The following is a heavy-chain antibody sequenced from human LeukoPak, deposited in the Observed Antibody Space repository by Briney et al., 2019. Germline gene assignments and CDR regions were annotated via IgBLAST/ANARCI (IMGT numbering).Heavy chain of an antibody. CDR2: IVGSGAST. D-gene: IGHD4-17*01. J-gene: IGHJ2*01. CDR1: RFTFSSFA. V-gene: IGHV3-23*01. CDR3: AKVRVVGDYNWFFDL. Sequence: GGSLRLSCAASRFTFSSFAMSWVRQAPGKGLECVSAIVGSGASTYYADSVKGRFTISRDNSKNTLHLQMNSLRAEDTAIYHCAKVRVVGDYNWFFDLWGRGTLVTVSS.